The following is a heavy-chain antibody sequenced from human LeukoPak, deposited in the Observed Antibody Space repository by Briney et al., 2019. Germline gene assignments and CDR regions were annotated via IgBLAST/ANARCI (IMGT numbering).Heavy chain of an antibody. CDR2: ISYDGSNK. CDR1: GFTFSSYG. V-gene: IGHV3-30*18. J-gene: IGHJ4*02. D-gene: IGHD4-17*01. Sequence: GGALRLSCAASGFTFSSYGMHWVRQAPGKGLEWVAVISYDGSNKYYADSVKGRFTISRDNSKNTLYLQMNSLRAEDTAVYYCAKADGALPAYWGQGTLVTVSS. CDR3: AKADGALPAY.